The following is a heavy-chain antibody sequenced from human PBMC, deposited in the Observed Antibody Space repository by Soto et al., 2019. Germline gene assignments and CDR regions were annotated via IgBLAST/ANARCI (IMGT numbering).Heavy chain of an antibody. V-gene: IGHV1-69*12. Sequence: QVQLVQSGAEVKKPGSSVKVSCKASGGSFNNYGINWVRQAPGQGLEWMGGIIPIFGTANSAQKFQGRITSTADESTRTAYMELSSLRSEDTAVYYCARLRRDIVTMYGMDVWGQGTTVTVSS. D-gene: IGHD5-12*01. J-gene: IGHJ6*02. CDR3: ARLRRDIVTMYGMDV. CDR1: GGSFNNYG. CDR2: IIPIFGTA.